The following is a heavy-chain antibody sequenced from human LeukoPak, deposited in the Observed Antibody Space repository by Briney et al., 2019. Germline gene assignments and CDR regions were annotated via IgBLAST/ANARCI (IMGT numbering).Heavy chain of an antibody. CDR2: ISSTGGTA. Sequence: GGSLRLSCAASGFTFSSYSMNWVRQAPGKGLEWVSAISSTGGTAYYADSVKGRFTISRDNSKNTLYLQMNSLRAEDTAIYYCAKNGDRGAYCSGGSCYPYYYYNMDVWGKGTTVTISS. D-gene: IGHD2-15*01. J-gene: IGHJ6*03. V-gene: IGHV3-23*01. CDR3: AKNGDRGAYCSGGSCYPYYYYNMDV. CDR1: GFTFSSYS.